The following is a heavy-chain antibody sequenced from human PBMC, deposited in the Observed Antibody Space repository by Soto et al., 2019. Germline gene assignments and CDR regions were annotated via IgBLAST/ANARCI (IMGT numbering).Heavy chain of an antibody. Sequence: QVQLQESGPGLVQPSGTLSLTCAVSGDSITGNDWWSWVRQPPGKGLEWIGEIHHSGATNYNPSLKSRVTISIDTSKNQIPLKLNSVTAADTAMFYCATQGFFRMGVWGRGTTVTVSS. CDR3: ATQGFFRMGV. J-gene: IGHJ6*02. CDR2: IHHSGAT. CDR1: GDSITGNDW. V-gene: IGHV4-4*02.